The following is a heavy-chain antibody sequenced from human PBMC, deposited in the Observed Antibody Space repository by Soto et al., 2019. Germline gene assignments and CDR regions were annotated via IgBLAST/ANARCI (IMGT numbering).Heavy chain of an antibody. J-gene: IGHJ4*02. CDR3: AKDRSSSSFYFDY. D-gene: IGHD6-6*01. CDR1: GFTFSSYA. Sequence: EVQLLESGGGLVQPGGSLRLSCAASGFTFSSYAMSWVRQAPGKGLEWVSAISGSGGSTYYADSVKGRFTISRDNSKNTLDLQMNSLRAEDTAVYYCAKDRSSSSFYFDYWGQGTLVTVSS. V-gene: IGHV3-23*01. CDR2: ISGSGGST.